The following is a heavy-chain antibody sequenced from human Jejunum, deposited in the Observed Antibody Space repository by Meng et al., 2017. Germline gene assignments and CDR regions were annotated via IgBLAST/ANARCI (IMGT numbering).Heavy chain of an antibody. CDR1: GGSISNYG. J-gene: IGHJ6*02. CDR2: IGPGFGSP. Sequence: SVKVSCKASGGSISNYGVSWVRLAPGQGLEWMGGIGPGFGSPNYAQKFQGRVTITADESIATAYMELSSLKSEDTAEYYCARGDFWTGYQSYIYYFVMDVWGQGTTVTVSS. CDR3: ARGDFWTGYQSYIYYFVMDV. V-gene: IGHV1-69*13. D-gene: IGHD3/OR15-3a*01.